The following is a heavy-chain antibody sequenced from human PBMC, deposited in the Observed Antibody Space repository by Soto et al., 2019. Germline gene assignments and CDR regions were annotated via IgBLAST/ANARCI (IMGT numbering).Heavy chain of an antibody. CDR1: GGSSSSGGYS. CDR3: ASGVRTMVRGVIMLNFDY. V-gene: IGHV4-30-2*01. CDR2: IYHSGST. Sequence: SETLSLTCAVSGGSSSSGGYSWSWIRQPPGKGLEWIGYIYHSGSTYYNPSLKSRVTISVDRSKNQFSLKLSSVTAADTAVYYCASGVRTMVRGVIMLNFDYWGQGTLVTVSS. J-gene: IGHJ4*02. D-gene: IGHD3-10*01.